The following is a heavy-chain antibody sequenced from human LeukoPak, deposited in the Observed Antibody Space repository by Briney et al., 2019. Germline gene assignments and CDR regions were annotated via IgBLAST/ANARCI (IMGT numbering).Heavy chain of an antibody. Sequence: PGGSLRLSCAASGFTFSSYSMNWVRQAPGKGLEWVSSISSSSSYIYYADSVKGRFTISRDNAKNSLYLQMNSLRAEDTAVYYCARDHGFGEWGRRYDAFDIWGQGTMVTVSS. CDR3: ARDHGFGEWGRRYDAFDI. V-gene: IGHV3-21*01. CDR2: ISSSSSYI. D-gene: IGHD3-10*01. J-gene: IGHJ3*02. CDR1: GFTFSSYS.